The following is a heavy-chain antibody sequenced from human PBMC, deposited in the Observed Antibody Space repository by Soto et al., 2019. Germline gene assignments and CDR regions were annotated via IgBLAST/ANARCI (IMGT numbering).Heavy chain of an antibody. Sequence: EVQLLESGGGLVQPGGSLRLSCAPSGFIFSNYAMSWVRQARGKGLEWVSAISGSGADTYYTESVKGRFTISRDNFKNTLYLQMNCLRAEDSAVYYCAKDTGRGGGSVFDYWGQGTLVTVSS. J-gene: IGHJ4*02. CDR3: AKDTGRGGGSVFDY. CDR1: GFIFSNYA. CDR2: ISGSGADT. D-gene: IGHD2-15*01. V-gene: IGHV3-23*01.